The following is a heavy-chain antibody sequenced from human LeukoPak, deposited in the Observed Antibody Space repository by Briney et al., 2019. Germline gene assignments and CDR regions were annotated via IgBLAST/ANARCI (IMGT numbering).Heavy chain of an antibody. V-gene: IGHV3-11*04. J-gene: IGHJ4*02. D-gene: IGHD1-14*01. CDR3: ARDQSNPHPPWALNPPFDY. CDR1: GFTFSDYY. Sequence: PGGSLRLSCAASGFTFSDYYMSWIRQAPGKGLEWVSYISSSGSTIYYADSVKGRFTISRDNAKNSLYLQMNSLRAEDTAVYYCARDQSNPHPPWALNPPFDYWGQGTLVTVSS. CDR2: ISSSGSTI.